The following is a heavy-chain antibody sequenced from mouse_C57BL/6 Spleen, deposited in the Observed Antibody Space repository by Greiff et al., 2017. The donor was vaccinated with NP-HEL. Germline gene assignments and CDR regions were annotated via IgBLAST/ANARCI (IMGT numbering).Heavy chain of an antibody. J-gene: IGHJ4*01. CDR1: GFTFSDYY. V-gene: IGHV5-12*01. CDR3: ARTTVDDAMDY. CDR2: ISNGGGST. Sequence: DVMLVESGGGLVQPGGSLKLSCAASGFTFSDYYMYWVRQTPEKRLEWVAYISNGGGSTYYPDTVKGRFTISRDNAKNTLYLQMSRLKSEDTAMYYCARTTVDDAMDYWGQGTSVTVSS. D-gene: IGHD1-1*01.